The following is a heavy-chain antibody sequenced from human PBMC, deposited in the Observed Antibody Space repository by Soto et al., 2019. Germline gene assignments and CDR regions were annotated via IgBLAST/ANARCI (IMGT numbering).Heavy chain of an antibody. D-gene: IGHD2-15*01. CDR1: GYSFTSYW. V-gene: IGHV5-51*01. J-gene: IGHJ3*02. Sequence: PGESLKISCXGSGYSFTSYWIGWVRQMPGKGLEWMGIIYPGDSDTRYSPSFQGQVTISADKSISTAYLQWSSLKASDTAMYYCARLVTYCSGGSCYRDYDAFDIWGQGTMVTVSS. CDR3: ARLVTYCSGGSCYRDYDAFDI. CDR2: IYPGDSDT.